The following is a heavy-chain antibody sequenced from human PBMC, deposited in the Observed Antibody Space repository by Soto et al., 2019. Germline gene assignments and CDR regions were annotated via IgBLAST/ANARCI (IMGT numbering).Heavy chain of an antibody. CDR2: INSDGSST. D-gene: IGHD6-13*01. CDR1: GVTFSSYW. CDR3: ALPGIAAAGAFL. J-gene: IGHJ4*02. V-gene: IGHV3-74*01. Sequence: EVQLVESGGGLVQPGGSLRLSCAASGVTFSSYWMKWVRQAPGNGLVWVSRINSDGSSTSYEDYVKGRFTISRDNAKNTLYLQMNSLRAEDTAVYYCALPGIAAAGAFLWGQGTLVTVSS.